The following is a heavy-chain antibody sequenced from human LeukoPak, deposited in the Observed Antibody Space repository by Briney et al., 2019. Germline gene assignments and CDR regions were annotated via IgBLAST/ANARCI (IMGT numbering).Heavy chain of an antibody. D-gene: IGHD6-6*01. J-gene: IGHJ4*02. CDR1: GFTFSSYG. CDR2: ISGSGGST. Sequence: GGSLRLSCAASGFTFSSYGMSWVRQAPGKGLEWVSAISGSGGSTYYADSVKGRFTISRDNSKNTLYLQMNSLRAEDTAVYYCAKADSSNSRALSHFDFWGQGTLVTVSS. V-gene: IGHV3-23*01. CDR3: AKADSSNSRALSHFDF.